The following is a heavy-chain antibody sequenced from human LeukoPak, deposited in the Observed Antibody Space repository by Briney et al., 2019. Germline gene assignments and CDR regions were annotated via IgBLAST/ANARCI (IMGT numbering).Heavy chain of an antibody. J-gene: IGHJ4*02. Sequence: SQTLSLTCTVSGGSISSGNYYWSWIRQPAGKGLEWIGRIYTSGSTNYNPSLKSRVTISVDTSNNQFSLKLSSVTAADTAVYYCARVSIFGVVSYFDYWGQGTLVTVSS. CDR1: GGSISSGNYY. D-gene: IGHD3-3*02. V-gene: IGHV4-61*02. CDR3: ARVSIFGVVSYFDY. CDR2: IYTSGST.